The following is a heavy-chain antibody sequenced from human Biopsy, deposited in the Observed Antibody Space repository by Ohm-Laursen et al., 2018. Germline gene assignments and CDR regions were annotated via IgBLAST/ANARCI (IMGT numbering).Heavy chain of an antibody. CDR2: ISDDGRNK. D-gene: IGHD7-27*01. V-gene: IGHV3-30*18. CDR3: AKDLRNNNWGVEN. Sequence: SLRLSCAASGFSFSSYGMHWVRQAPGKGLEWVAVISDDGRNKYYVDSVKGRFTIYRNNSKNTLYLQMNNLRAEYTAVFYCAKDLRNNNWGVENWGQGTLVTVSS. J-gene: IGHJ4*02. CDR1: GFSFSSYG.